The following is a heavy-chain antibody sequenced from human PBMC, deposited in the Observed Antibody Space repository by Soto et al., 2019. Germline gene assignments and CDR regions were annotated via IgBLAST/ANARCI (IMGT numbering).Heavy chain of an antibody. CDR3: AIDLPPVAY. Sequence: KFQGRVTITRDTSASTAYMELSSLRSEDTAVYYCAIDLPPVAYWGQGTLVTVSS. J-gene: IGHJ4*02. V-gene: IGHV1-3*01.